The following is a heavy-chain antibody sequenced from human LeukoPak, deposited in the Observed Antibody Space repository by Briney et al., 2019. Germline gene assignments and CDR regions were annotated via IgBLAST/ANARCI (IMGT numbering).Heavy chain of an antibody. D-gene: IGHD3-9*01. CDR3: ASHLRVLRYFDWQDY. CDR1: GYTFTSYD. Sequence: GASVKVSCKASGYTFTSYDINWVRQATGQGLEWMGWMNPNRGNTDYAQKFQGRVTMTRNTSISTAYMELSSLRSEDTAVYYCASHLRVLRYFDWQDYWGQGTLVTVSS. V-gene: IGHV1-8*01. CDR2: MNPNRGNT. J-gene: IGHJ4*02.